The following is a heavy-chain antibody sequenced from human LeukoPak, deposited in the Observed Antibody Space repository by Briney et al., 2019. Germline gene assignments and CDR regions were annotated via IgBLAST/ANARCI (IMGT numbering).Heavy chain of an antibody. CDR2: IIPILGIA. CDR3: ARPGVGGTTAFDI. V-gene: IGHV1-69*04. CDR1: GGTFSSYA. Sequence: ASVKVSCKASGGTFSSYAISWVRQAPGQGLEWMGRIIPILGIANYAQKFQGRVTITADKSTSTAYMELRSLRSDDTAVYYCARPGVGGTTAFDIWGQGTMVTVSS. D-gene: IGHD1-26*01. J-gene: IGHJ3*02.